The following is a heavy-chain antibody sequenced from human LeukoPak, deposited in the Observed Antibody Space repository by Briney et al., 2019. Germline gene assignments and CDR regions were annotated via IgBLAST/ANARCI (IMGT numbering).Heavy chain of an antibody. CDR3: ARGRGYYYGSGSHDY. Sequence: SETLSLTCAVSGGSISSSNWWSWVRQPPGKGLEWIGEIYHSGSTNYNPSLKSRVTISVDTSKNQFSLKLSSVTAADTAVYYCARGRGYYYGSGSHDYWGQGTLVTVSS. D-gene: IGHD3-10*01. J-gene: IGHJ4*02. CDR1: GGSISSSNW. CDR2: IYHSGST. V-gene: IGHV4-4*02.